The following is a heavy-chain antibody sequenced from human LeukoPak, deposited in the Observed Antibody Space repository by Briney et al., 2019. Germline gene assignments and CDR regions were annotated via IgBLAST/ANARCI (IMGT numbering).Heavy chain of an antibody. Sequence: GSLRLSCAASGFTFSSYAMSWIRQPPGKGLEWIGYIYYSGSTNYNPSLKSRVTISVDTSKNQFSLKLSSVTAADTAVYYCARYKGATAFDYWGQGTLVTVSS. J-gene: IGHJ4*02. D-gene: IGHD1-26*01. CDR1: GFTFSSYA. CDR2: IYYSGST. V-gene: IGHV4-59*01. CDR3: ARYKGATAFDY.